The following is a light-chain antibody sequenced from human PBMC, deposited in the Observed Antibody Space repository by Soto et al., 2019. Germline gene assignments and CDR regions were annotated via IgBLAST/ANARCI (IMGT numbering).Light chain of an antibody. CDR2: GAS. CDR3: QQYNNWPFIT. J-gene: IGKJ5*01. V-gene: IGKV3-15*01. CDR1: QNLRSS. Sequence: VMTQSPATLSVSPGERATLSCRASQNLRSSLAWYQQKPGQAPRLLIYGASTRATGIPARFSGSGSGTEFTLTISSLQSEDFAVYYCQQYNNWPFITFGQGTRLEIK.